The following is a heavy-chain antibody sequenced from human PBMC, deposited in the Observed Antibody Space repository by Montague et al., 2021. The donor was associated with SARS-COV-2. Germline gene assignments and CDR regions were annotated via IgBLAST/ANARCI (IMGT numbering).Heavy chain of an antibody. D-gene: IGHD3-10*01. J-gene: IGHJ4*02. V-gene: IGHV4-34*01. CDR3: ARGARQGYGFRLGSFDS. CDR2: INHSGST. CDR1: GGSFSGYY. Sequence: SETLSLTCAVYGGSFSGYYWNWIRKPPGKGLEWIGDINHSGSTNYNPSLKSRVTMSVDTSKNQFSLKLSSVTAADTAVYYCARGARQGYGFRLGSFDSWGQGTLVTVSS.